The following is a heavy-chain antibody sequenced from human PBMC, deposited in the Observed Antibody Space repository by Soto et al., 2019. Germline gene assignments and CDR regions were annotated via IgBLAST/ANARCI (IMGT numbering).Heavy chain of an antibody. J-gene: IGHJ4*02. CDR3: ARLVGYPNLRYFDWFDY. D-gene: IGHD3-9*01. V-gene: IGHV1-18*04. CDR1: GYTFTSYG. Sequence: ASVKVSCKASGYTFTSYGISWVRQAPGQGLEWMGWISAYNGNTNYAQKLQGRVTMTTDTSTSTAYMELRSLRSDDTAVYYCARLVGYPNLRYFDWFDYWRQGTLATVSS. CDR2: ISAYNGNT.